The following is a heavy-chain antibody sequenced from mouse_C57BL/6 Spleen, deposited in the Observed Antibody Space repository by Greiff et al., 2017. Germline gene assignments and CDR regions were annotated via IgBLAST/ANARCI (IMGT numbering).Heavy chain of an antibody. CDR3: ASSGDYGSQYYFDY. D-gene: IGHD2-4*01. CDR2: INPNYGTT. CDR1: GYSFTDYY. Sequence: VQLQQSGPELVKPGASVKISCKASGYSFTDYYMNWVKQSHGKSLEWIGVINPNYGTTSYNQKFKGKATLTVDQSSSTAYMQLNSLTSEDSAVYCCASSGDYGSQYYFDYWGQGTTLTVSS. J-gene: IGHJ2*01. V-gene: IGHV1-39*01.